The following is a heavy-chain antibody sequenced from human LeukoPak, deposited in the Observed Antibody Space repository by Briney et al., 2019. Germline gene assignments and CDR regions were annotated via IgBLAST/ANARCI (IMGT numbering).Heavy chain of an antibody. CDR3: ARSSHIIYQPLRTNWFDP. J-gene: IGHJ5*02. D-gene: IGHD2-2*01. CDR1: GFTFSSYE. Sequence: GGSLRLSCAAPGFTFSSYEMNWVRQAPGKGLEWVSYISSSGSTIYYADSVKGRFTISRDNAKNSLYLQMNSLRAEDTAVYYCARSSHIIYQPLRTNWFDPWGQGTLVTVSS. CDR2: ISSSGSTI. V-gene: IGHV3-48*03.